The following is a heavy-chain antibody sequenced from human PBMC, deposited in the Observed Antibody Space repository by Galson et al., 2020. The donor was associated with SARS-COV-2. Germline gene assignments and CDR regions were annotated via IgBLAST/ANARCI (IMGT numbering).Heavy chain of an antibody. CDR1: GYTLTELS. Sequence: ASVPVSCQVSGYTLTELSLHWVRQPPAKGLEWMGGFDHEDGETNYAQKFQGRVTMTEETSTDTAYMELSILSSEETAVYYWSTAPAGAGPRGGGWFDPWGQGTLVTVSS. CDR2: FDHEDGET. V-gene: IGHV1-24*01. CDR3: STAPAGAGPRGGGWFDP. J-gene: IGHJ5*02. D-gene: IGHD6-19*01.